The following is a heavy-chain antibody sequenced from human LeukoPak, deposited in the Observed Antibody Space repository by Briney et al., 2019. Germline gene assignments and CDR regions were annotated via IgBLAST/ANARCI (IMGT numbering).Heavy chain of an antibody. J-gene: IGHJ4*02. V-gene: IGHV3-30*04. CDR1: GLTISGYA. CDR2: ISYDGSNK. CDR3: ARARGYSGYDDY. D-gene: IGHD5-12*01. Sequence: GRSLRLSCAASGLTISGYAMHWVRQAPGKGLEWVAVISYDGSNKYYADSVKGRFTISRDNSKNTLSLQMNSLRAEDTAVYYCARARGYSGYDDYWGQGTLVTVSS.